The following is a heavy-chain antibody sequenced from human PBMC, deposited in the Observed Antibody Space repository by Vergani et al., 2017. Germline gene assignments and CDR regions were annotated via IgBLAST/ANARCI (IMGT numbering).Heavy chain of an antibody. J-gene: IGHJ4*02. CDR1: GGSISSSSYY. V-gene: IGHV4-39*01. CDR2: IYYSGST. Sequence: QLQLQESGPGLVKPSETLSLTCTVSGGSISSSSYYWGWIRQPPGKGLEWIGSIYYSGSTYYNPSLKSRVTISVDTSKNQFPLKLSSVTAADTAVYYCARHNYFDSIVYTFDYWGQGTLVTVSS. D-gene: IGHD3-22*01. CDR3: ARHNYFDSIVYTFDY.